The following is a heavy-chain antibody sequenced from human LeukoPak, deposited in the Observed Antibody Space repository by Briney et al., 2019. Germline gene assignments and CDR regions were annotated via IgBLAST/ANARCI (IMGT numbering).Heavy chain of an antibody. J-gene: IGHJ4*02. CDR2: IYYSGIT. CDR1: GGSISSSY. V-gene: IGHV4-59*01. Sequence: PSETLSLTCTGSGGSISSSYWSWIRHPPGKGLEWIGYIYYSGITNYSPSLKSRVTISLDTSKNQFSLKLNSVTAADTAVYYCARASGAFDYWGQGALVTVSS. CDR3: ARASGAFDY.